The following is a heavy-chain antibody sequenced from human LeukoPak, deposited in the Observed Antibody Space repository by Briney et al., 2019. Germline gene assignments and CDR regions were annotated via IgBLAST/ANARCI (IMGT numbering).Heavy chain of an antibody. D-gene: IGHD3-3*01. V-gene: IGHV1-69*04. Sequence: ASVKVSCKASGGTFSSYAISWVRQAPGQGLEWMGRIIPILGIANYAQKLQGRVTITADKSTSTAYMELSSLRSEDTAVYYCASGSSKVDFWCGYYYYGMDVWGQGTTVTVSS. CDR1: GGTFSSYA. CDR2: IIPILGIA. CDR3: ASGSSKVDFWCGYYYYGMDV. J-gene: IGHJ6*02.